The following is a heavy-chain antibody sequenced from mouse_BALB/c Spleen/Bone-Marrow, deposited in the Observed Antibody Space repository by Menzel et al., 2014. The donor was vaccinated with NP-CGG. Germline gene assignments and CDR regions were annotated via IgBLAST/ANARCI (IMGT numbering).Heavy chain of an antibody. J-gene: IGHJ4*01. CDR2: ISNGGSST. CDR3: ARDGYDVGGALDY. Sequence: EVKLVESGGGLVQPGGSLKLSCAASGLTFSYYTMSWVRQTPEKRLEWVAYISNGGSSTYHPDTVKGRFTISRDNAKNTLYLQMSSLKSEDTAMYYCARDGYDVGGALDYWGQGTSVTVSS. CDR1: GLTFSYYT. V-gene: IGHV5-12-2*01. D-gene: IGHD2-2*01.